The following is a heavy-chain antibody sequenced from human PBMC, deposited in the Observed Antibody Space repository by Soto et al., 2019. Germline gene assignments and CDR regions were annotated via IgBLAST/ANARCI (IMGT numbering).Heavy chain of an antibody. J-gene: IGHJ4*02. D-gene: IGHD3-10*01. CDR1: GFTFSSYG. Sequence: GGSLRLSCAASGFTFSSYGMHWVRQAPGKGLEWVAVISYDGSNKYYADSVKGRFTISRDNSKNPLYLQMNSLRAEDTAVYYCAKGGLLWFGESNFDYWGQGTLVTVSS. CDR3: AKGGLLWFGESNFDY. V-gene: IGHV3-30*18. CDR2: ISYDGSNK.